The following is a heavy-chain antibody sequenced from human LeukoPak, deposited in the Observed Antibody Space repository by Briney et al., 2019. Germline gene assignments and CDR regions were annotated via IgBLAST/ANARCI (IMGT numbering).Heavy chain of an antibody. CDR2: ISENGEST. Sequence: PGGSLRLSCAASGFTLNTYAMSWVRQAPGKGLEWASSISENGESTYYADSVKGRFTISRDNSRNTLYLQMNSLRAEDTAVYYCASYFHYGDYASLWYWGQGTLVTVSS. D-gene: IGHD4-17*01. V-gene: IGHV3-23*01. J-gene: IGHJ4*02. CDR1: GFTLNTYA. CDR3: ASYFHYGDYASLWY.